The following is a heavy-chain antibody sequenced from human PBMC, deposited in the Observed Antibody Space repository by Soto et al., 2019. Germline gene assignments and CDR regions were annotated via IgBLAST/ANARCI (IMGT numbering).Heavy chain of an antibody. CDR3: AKDPSSRDGYNLDAFDI. V-gene: IGHV3-23*01. D-gene: IGHD5-12*01. Sequence: EVQLLKSGGGLVQPGGSLRLSCAASGFTFSSYAMSWVRQAPGKGLEWVSAISGSGGSTYYADSVKGRFTISRDNSKNTLYLQMNSLRAEDTAVYYCAKDPSSRDGYNLDAFDIWGQGTMVTVSS. J-gene: IGHJ3*02. CDR1: GFTFSSYA. CDR2: ISGSGGST.